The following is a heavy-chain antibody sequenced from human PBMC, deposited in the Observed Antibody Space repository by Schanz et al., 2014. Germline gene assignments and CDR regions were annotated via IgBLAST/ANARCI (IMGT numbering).Heavy chain of an antibody. J-gene: IGHJ3*02. CDR1: GFTFSSYA. D-gene: IGHD4-17*01. Sequence: EVHLLESGGGLVEPGGSLRLSCAASGFTFSSYAMSWVRQAPGKGLVWVARINSVGSNTDYAGSVTGRFTISRDNAKNTLYLQMNTLRAEDTAVYYCARKMKLGVYGGKGHDSLDIWGQGTMVTVSS. V-gene: IGHV3-74*02. CDR2: INSVGSNT. CDR3: ARKMKLGVYGGKGHDSLDI.